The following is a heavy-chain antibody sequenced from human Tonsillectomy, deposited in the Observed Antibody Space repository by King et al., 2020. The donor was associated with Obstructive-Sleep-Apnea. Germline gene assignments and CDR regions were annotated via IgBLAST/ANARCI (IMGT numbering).Heavy chain of an antibody. CDR2: IYPGDSDT. Sequence: QLVQSGAEVKKPGESLKISCKGSGYSFTSYWIGWVRQMPGKGLGWMGIIYPGDSDTRYSPSFQGQVTIPADKSISTAYLQWSSLKASDTAMYYCARHSIAVAGISGRDYWGQGTLVTVSS. V-gene: IGHV5-51*01. D-gene: IGHD6-19*01. J-gene: IGHJ4*02. CDR3: ARHSIAVAGISGRDY. CDR1: GYSFTSYW.